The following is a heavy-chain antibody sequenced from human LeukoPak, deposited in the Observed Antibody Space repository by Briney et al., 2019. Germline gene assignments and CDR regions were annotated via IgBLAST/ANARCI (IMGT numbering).Heavy chain of an antibody. CDR3: ARGLKPAAADY. Sequence: ASVKVSCKASGYTFTSYYMHWVRQAPGQGLEWMGIINPSGGSTSYAQKFQGRVTITADKSTSTAYMELSSLRSEDTAVYYCARGLKPAAADYWGQGTLVTVSS. D-gene: IGHD6-13*01. J-gene: IGHJ4*02. CDR1: GYTFTSYY. V-gene: IGHV1-46*01. CDR2: INPSGGST.